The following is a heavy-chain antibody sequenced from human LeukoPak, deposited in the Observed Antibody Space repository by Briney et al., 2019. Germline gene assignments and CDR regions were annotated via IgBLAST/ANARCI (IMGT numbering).Heavy chain of an antibody. CDR2: IYYSGSS. D-gene: IGHD3-10*01. Sequence: SETLSLTCTVSGGSIFTSSYYWGWIRQPPGKGLEWIGTIYYSGSSYYNPSLKSRLTISVDTSTNQFSLKLTSVTAADTAVYYCARLAGEYRDKDPKPLNSFDPWGQGTLVTVSS. CDR3: ARLAGEYRDKDPKPLNSFDP. V-gene: IGHV4-39*01. J-gene: IGHJ5*02. CDR1: GGSIFTSSYY.